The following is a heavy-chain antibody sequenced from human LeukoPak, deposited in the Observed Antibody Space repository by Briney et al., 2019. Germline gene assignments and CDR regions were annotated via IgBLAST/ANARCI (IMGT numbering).Heavy chain of an antibody. J-gene: IGHJ6*03. V-gene: IGHV4-59*01. CDR1: GGSISSYY. D-gene: IGHD6-13*01. CDR3: ARTTEAHSWRTRYYDYYMDV. CDR2: IYYSVST. Sequence: SETLSLTCTVSGGSISSYYCSWIRQPPGKVLEWIGYIYYSVSTNYNPSLKTRVTISVDTSKNQSSLKLSSVTAGDTAVYYCARTTEAHSWRTRYYDYYMDVWGKGTTVTVSS.